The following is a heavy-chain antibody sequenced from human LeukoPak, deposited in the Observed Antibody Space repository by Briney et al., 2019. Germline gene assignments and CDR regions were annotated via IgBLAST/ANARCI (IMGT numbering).Heavy chain of an antibody. CDR2: IYHSGST. CDR1: GGSISSSNW. Sequence: SETLSLTCAVSGGSISSSNWWSWVRQPPGKGLEWIGEIYHSGSTNYNPSLKSRVTISVDKSKNQFSLKLSSVTAADTAVYYRARETTSGSYRRSDDAFDIWGQGTMVTVSS. J-gene: IGHJ3*02. CDR3: ARETTSGSYRRSDDAFDI. D-gene: IGHD1-26*01. V-gene: IGHV4-4*02.